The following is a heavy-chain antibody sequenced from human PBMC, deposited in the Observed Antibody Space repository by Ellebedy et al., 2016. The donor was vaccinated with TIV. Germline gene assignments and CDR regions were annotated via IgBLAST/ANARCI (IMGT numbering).Heavy chain of an antibody. V-gene: IGHV3-21*01. Sequence: GGSLRLSXAASGFTFSSYSMNWVRQAPGKGLEWVSSISSSSSYIYYADSVKGRFTISRDNAKNSLYLQMNSLRAEDTAVYYCAREDDDDYGGAGYYFDYWGQGTLVTVSS. D-gene: IGHD4-23*01. CDR1: GFTFSSYS. CDR2: ISSSSSYI. CDR3: AREDDDDYGGAGYYFDY. J-gene: IGHJ4*02.